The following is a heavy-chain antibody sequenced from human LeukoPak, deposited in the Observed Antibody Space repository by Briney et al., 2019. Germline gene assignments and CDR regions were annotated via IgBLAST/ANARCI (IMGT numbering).Heavy chain of an antibody. Sequence: SGTLSLTCAVYGGSFSGYYWSWIRQPPGKGLEWIGEINHSGSTNYNPSLKSRVTISVDTSKNQFSLKLSSVTAADTAVYYCAREYADWGQGTLVTVSS. J-gene: IGHJ4*02. CDR1: GGSFSGYY. D-gene: IGHD2/OR15-2a*01. V-gene: IGHV4-34*01. CDR2: INHSGST. CDR3: AREYAD.